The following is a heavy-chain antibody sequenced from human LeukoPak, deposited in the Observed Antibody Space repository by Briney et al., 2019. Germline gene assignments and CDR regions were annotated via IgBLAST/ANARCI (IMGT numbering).Heavy chain of an antibody. V-gene: IGHV3-53*01. CDR2: FYPGGST. Sequence: GSLRLSCAASGFSVSNNYMTWVRQAPGKGLEWVSAFYPGGSTFYAESVRGRFTISRDNSKNTLYLQMNTLRADDTAVYYCARGPLHDVLTDCSLGAFDIWGQGTMVTVSS. J-gene: IGHJ3*02. CDR3: ARGPLHDVLTDCSLGAFDI. CDR1: GFSVSNNY. D-gene: IGHD3-9*01.